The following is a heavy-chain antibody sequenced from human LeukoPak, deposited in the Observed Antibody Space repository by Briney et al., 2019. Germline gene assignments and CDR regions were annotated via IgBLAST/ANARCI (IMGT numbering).Heavy chain of an antibody. CDR3: ARGAGPGLAVSGWFLFDY. CDR2: ISSSGSTI. CDR1: GFTFSDYY. D-gene: IGHD6-19*01. Sequence: GGSLRLSCAASGFTFSDYYMSWIRQAPGKGLEWVSYISSSGSTIYYADSVKGRFTISRDNAKNSLYLQMNSLRAEDTAVYYCARGAGPGLAVSGWFLFDYWGQGTLVTVSS. J-gene: IGHJ4*02. V-gene: IGHV3-11*01.